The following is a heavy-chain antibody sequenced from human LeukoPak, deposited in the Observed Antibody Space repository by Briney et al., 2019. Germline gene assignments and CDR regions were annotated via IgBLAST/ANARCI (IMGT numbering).Heavy chain of an antibody. Sequence: PGGSLRLSCAASGFTFDDYAMHWVRQAPGKGLEWVSPISWDGGSTYYADSVKGRFTISRDNSKNSLYLQMNSLRAEDTALYYCAKDTGGYYYGMDVWGKGTTVTVSS. V-gene: IGHV3-43D*04. CDR1: GFTFDDYA. J-gene: IGHJ6*04. CDR3: AKDTGGYYYGMDV. D-gene: IGHD3-10*01. CDR2: ISWDGGST.